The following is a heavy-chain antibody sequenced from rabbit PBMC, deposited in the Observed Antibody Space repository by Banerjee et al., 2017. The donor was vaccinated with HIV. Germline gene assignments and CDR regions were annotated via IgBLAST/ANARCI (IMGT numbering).Heavy chain of an antibody. V-gene: IGHV1S47*01. J-gene: IGHJ4*01. Sequence: QEQLVESGGGLVQPEGSLTLSCKASGFDFSSYGVSWVRQAPGEGLEYIGCIGSGGYTYYASWVNGRFTISRDNAQNTVDLQMNSLTAADTATYFCARDLAAVTGWNFGLWGPGTLVTVS. CDR1: GFDFSSYG. CDR3: ARDLAAVTGWNFGL. D-gene: IGHD7-1*01. CDR2: IGSGGYT.